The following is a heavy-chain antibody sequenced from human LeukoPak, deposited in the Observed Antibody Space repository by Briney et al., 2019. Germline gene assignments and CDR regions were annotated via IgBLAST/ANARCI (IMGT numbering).Heavy chain of an antibody. CDR2: INPSSGGT. V-gene: IGHV1-2*02. CDR1: GYSFTSYY. CDR3: ARDRGSSWYVDY. J-gene: IGHJ4*02. Sequence: ASVKVSCKTSGYSFTSYYIHWVRQAPGQGLEWMGWINPSSGGTEYAQKFQGRVTMTADTSISTAYMELSRLRSDDTAAYYCARDRGSSWYVDYWGQGTLVTVSS. D-gene: IGHD6-13*01.